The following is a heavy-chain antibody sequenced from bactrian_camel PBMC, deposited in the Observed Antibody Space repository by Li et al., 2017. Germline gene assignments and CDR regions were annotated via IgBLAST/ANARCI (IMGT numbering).Heavy chain of an antibody. CDR3: GLKDGLFPWVYPCQDSRDYGY. J-gene: IGHJ6*01. CDR2: VSAAGSI. D-gene: IGHD3*01. Sequence: HVQLVESGGGSVQAGGSLRLSCAASGYTVSSARMGWFRQAPGKEREKVATVSAAGSISYADSVKGRFTISTDNAKNTLYLQMDSLKPEDTAMYYCGLKDGLFPWVYPCQDSRDYGYWGQGTQVTVS. CDR1: GYTVSSAR. V-gene: IGHV3S53*01.